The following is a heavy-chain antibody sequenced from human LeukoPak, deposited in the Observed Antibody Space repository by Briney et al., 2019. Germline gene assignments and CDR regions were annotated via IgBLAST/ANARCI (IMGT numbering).Heavy chain of an antibody. CDR2: TSSDLNVK. D-gene: IGHD3-10*01. CDR1: GFTFNSYW. V-gene: IGHV3-30*03. J-gene: IGHJ4*02. Sequence: GGSLRLSCAASGFTFNSYWMTWFRQAPGKGLEWVAVTSSDLNVKLYADSVKGRFTISRDNSRSTLYLQMNSLRPEDTAIYYCAREGYYGSGSPPSLYFDYWGQGTLVTVSS. CDR3: AREGYYGSGSPPSLYFDY.